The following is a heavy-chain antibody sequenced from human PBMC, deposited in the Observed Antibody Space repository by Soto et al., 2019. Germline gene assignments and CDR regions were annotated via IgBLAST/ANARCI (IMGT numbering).Heavy chain of an antibody. V-gene: IGHV3-21*06. J-gene: IGHJ5*02. Sequence: EVQVVESGGGLVKPGGSLRLSCTFTFSMYSMNWVRQAPGKGLEWVASFSSGSAYIKYAESVKGRFTISRDNAKNSLHLQMNSLRAEDTAIYHCARDQGGSYDSWFDPWGQGTLVTVSS. CDR2: FSSGSAYI. CDR1: TFSMYS. D-gene: IGHD1-26*01. CDR3: ARDQGGSYDSWFDP.